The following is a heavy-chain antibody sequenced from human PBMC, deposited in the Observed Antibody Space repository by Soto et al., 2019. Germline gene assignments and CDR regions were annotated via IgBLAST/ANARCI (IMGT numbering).Heavy chain of an antibody. CDR1: GFIFSSYA. D-gene: IGHD6-19*01. V-gene: IGHV3-23*01. CDR2: ISASGDNA. CDR3: AKFFVAGTRGYFDS. Sequence: EVQLLESGGGLVQPGGSLRLSCTTSGFIFSSYAISWVRQAPGKGLEWVSAISASGDNAYYADSVKGRFTISRDRSKSLYLQMKSLRAEDTAIYYCAKFFVAGTRGYFDSWGQGTLVTVSS. J-gene: IGHJ4*02.